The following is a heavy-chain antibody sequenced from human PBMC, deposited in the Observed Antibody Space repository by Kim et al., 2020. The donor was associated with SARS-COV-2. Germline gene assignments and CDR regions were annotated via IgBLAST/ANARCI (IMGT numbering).Heavy chain of an antibody. V-gene: IGHV4-39*01. J-gene: IGHJ4*02. CDR3: ARLVSENSAVEY. CDR2: INYSGNT. CDR1: GDSISRSSNY. Sequence: SETLSLTCTVSGDSISRSSNYWGWIRQPPGKGLEWIGSINYSGNTYYNPSLKSRVTISVDTSKNQFSLKMRSVTAADTAVYYCARLVSENSAVEYWGQGTLLPVCS.